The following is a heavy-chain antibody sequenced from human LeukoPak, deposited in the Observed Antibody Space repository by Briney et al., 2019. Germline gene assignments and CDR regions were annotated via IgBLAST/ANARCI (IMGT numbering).Heavy chain of an antibody. CDR3: ASSSMRWFDP. CDR1: GFTFSDYY. V-gene: IGHV3-30-3*01. Sequence: GGSLRLSCAASGFTFSDYYMNWVRQAPGKGLEWVAVISYDGSNKYYADSVKGRFTISRDNSKNTLYLQMNSLRAEDTAVYYCASSSMRWFDPWGQGTLVTVSS. J-gene: IGHJ5*02. CDR2: ISYDGSNK. D-gene: IGHD2/OR15-2a*01.